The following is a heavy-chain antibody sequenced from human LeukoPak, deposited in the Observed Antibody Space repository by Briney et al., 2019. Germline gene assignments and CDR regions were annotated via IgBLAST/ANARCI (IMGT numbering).Heavy chain of an antibody. Sequence: ASVKVSCKASGYTFTSYGISWVRQAPGQGLEWMGWISAYNGNTNYAQKLQGRVTMTTDTSTSTAYMELRSLRSDDTAVYYCARVESGYSSSLFDYWGQGTLVTVSS. CDR3: ARVESGYSSSLFDY. CDR2: ISAYNGNT. V-gene: IGHV1-18*01. J-gene: IGHJ4*02. D-gene: IGHD6-13*01. CDR1: GYTFTSYG.